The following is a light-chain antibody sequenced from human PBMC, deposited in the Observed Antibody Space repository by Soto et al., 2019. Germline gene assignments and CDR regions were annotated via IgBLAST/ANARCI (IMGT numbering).Light chain of an antibody. V-gene: IGKV2-28*01. J-gene: IGKJ5*01. CDR2: LSS. Sequence: DIVMTQSPLSLPVTPGEPASISCTSSESLLHSNGYNYVDWYLQKAGQSPQLLIYLSSNRASGVPDRFSGSGSGTDLTLKISRVEAGDVGVYYCMQALETPTFGQGTRLEIK. CDR3: MQALETPT. CDR1: ESLLHSNGYNY.